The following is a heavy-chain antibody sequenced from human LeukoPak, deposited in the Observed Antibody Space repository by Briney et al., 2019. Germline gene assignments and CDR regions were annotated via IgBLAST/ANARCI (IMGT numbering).Heavy chain of an antibody. J-gene: IGHJ4*02. V-gene: IGHV4-59*01. CDR3: AREGGSSWSLDS. CDR1: GGSISSYY. Sequence: PSETLSLTCTVSGGSISSYYWSWIRQPPGKGLEWIGYIYYSGSTNYNPSLKRRVTISVDTSKNQFSLKLSSVTAADTAVYYCAREGGSSWSLDSWGQGTLVTVSS. D-gene: IGHD6-13*01. CDR2: IYYSGST.